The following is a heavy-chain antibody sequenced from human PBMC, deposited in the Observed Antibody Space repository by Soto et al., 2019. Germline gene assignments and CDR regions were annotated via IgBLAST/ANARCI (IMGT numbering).Heavy chain of an antibody. Sequence: QVQLVQSGAEVKKPGASVKVSCKASGYTFTSYGISWVRQAPGQGLEWMGWISAYNGNTNYAQKLQGRVTMTTDTSTSTAYMELRSLRSDDTAVYYCARDKRVDYGDFRGGYYYGMDVWGQGTTVTVSS. CDR2: ISAYNGNT. D-gene: IGHD4-17*01. CDR1: GYTFTSYG. CDR3: ARDKRVDYGDFRGGYYYGMDV. J-gene: IGHJ6*02. V-gene: IGHV1-18*04.